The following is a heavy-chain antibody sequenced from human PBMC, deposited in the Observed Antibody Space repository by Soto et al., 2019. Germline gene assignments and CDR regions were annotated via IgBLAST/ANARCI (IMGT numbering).Heavy chain of an antibody. V-gene: IGHV4-61*01. J-gene: IGHJ6*02. CDR1: GGSVSSGSYY. CDR2: IYYSGST. Sequence: QVQLQESGPGLVKPSETLSLTCTVSGGSVSSGSYYWSWIRQPPGKGLEWIGYIYYSGSTNYNPSLNSRVTLSVDTSKNQFSLKLSSVTAADTAVYYCASGPGLGIRNYYYYYGMDVWGQGTTVTVSS. D-gene: IGHD7-27*01. CDR3: ASGPGLGIRNYYYYYGMDV.